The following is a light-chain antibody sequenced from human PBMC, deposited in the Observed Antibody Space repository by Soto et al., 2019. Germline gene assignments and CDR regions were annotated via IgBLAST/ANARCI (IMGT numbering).Light chain of an antibody. CDR1: QSISTS. CDR2: KTS. CDR3: QQYNTYSPT. J-gene: IGKJ1*01. V-gene: IGKV1-5*03. Sequence: DTPMTQSPSTLSASVGDRGTITCRASQSISTSMAWYQQRPGTAPKLLIYKTSTLESGVPSRFSGSGSGTEFTLTISSLQPYDFATYYCQQYNTYSPTFGQGTKVEVK.